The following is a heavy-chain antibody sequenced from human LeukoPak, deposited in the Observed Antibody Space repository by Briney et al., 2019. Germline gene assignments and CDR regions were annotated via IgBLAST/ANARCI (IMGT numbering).Heavy chain of an antibody. CDR3: ARDRGSYYDSSGYYRPTYYFDY. V-gene: IGHV4-39*02. J-gene: IGHJ4*02. D-gene: IGHD3-22*01. CDR1: GGSISSSSYY. Sequence: SETLSLTCTVSGGSISSSSYYWGWIRQPPGKGLEWIGSIYYSGSTYYNPSLKSRVTISVDTSKNQFSLKLSSVTAADTAVYYCARDRGSYYDSSGYYRPTYYFDYWGQGTLVTVSS. CDR2: IYYSGST.